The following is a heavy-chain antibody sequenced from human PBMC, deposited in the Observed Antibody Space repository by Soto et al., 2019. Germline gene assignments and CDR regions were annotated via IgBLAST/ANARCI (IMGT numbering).Heavy chain of an antibody. J-gene: IGHJ6*02. V-gene: IGHV1-8*01. D-gene: IGHD3-22*01. Sequence: QVQLVQSGAEVKKPGASVKVSCKASGYTFTSYDINWVRQATGQGLEWMGWMNPNSGNTGYAQKFQGRVTMTRKTSISTAYMELSRLRSDDTAVYYCARAHYYDSSGYPDYYYYGMDVWGQGTTVTVSS. CDR3: ARAHYYDSSGYPDYYYYGMDV. CDR2: MNPNSGNT. CDR1: GYTFTSYD.